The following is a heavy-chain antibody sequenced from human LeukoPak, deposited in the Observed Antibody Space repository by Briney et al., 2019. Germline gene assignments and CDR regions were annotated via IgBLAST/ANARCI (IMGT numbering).Heavy chain of an antibody. D-gene: IGHD5-18*01. J-gene: IGHJ3*02. CDR3: ARDDGPAGYGDAFDI. Sequence: GGSLRLSYAASGFTFSSYSMNWVRQAPGKGLEWVSSISSSSSYIYYADSVKGRFTISRDNAKNSLYLQMNSLRAEDTAVYYCARDDGPAGYGDAFDIWGQGTMVTVSS. V-gene: IGHV3-21*01. CDR2: ISSSSSYI. CDR1: GFTFSSYS.